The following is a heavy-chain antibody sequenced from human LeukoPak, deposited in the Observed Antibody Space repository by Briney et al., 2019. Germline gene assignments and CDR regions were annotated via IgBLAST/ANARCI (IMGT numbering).Heavy chain of an antibody. CDR3: AKDRGRGIVVVPPTIDY. J-gene: IGHJ4*02. CDR1: GFTLSSYA. V-gene: IGHV3-23*01. Sequence: GGSLRLSCAASGFTLSSYAMTWVRQAPGRGLEWVSSVDGGGGGTYYADSVKGRFTISRDNSKDTLYLQMNSLRAEDTAVYYCAKDRGRGIVVVPPTIDYWGQGTLVTVSS. CDR2: VDGGGGGT. D-gene: IGHD2-2*01.